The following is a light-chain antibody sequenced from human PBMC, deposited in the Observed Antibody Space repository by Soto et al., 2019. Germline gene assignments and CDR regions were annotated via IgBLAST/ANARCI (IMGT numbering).Light chain of an antibody. CDR2: GAS. V-gene: IGKV3-15*01. Sequence: EIVMTQSPATLSVSPGERATLSCRASQSVSSNLAWYQQKPGQAPRLLIYGASTRATGIPARFSGSGSGTEFTLTISSLQSEDFAVYDCQQYNHWPPWTCAQGTKVAIK. CDR1: QSVSSN. J-gene: IGKJ1*01. CDR3: QQYNHWPPWT.